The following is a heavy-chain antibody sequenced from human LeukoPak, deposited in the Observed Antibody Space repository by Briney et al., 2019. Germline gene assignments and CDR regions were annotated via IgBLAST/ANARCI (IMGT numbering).Heavy chain of an antibody. CDR3: ASDTGYSSSWSPYYFDY. D-gene: IGHD6-13*01. V-gene: IGHV4-30-2*01. CDR1: GGSISSGGYY. J-gene: IGHJ4*02. Sequence: PSQTLSLTCTVSGGSISSGGYYWSWIRQPPGKGLEWIGYIYHSGSTYYNPSLKSRVTISVDRSKNQFSLKLSSVTAADTAVYYCASDTGYSSSWSPYYFDYWGQGTLVTVSS. CDR2: IYHSGST.